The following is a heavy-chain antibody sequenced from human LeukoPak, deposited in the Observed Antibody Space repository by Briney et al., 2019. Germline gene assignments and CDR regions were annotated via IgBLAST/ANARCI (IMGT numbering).Heavy chain of an antibody. CDR3: ARDDVSDYGDYQLCN. J-gene: IGHJ4*02. CDR2: INTNTGNP. V-gene: IGHV7-4-1*02. Sequence: EASVKVSCKASGYTFTSYAMNWVRQAPGQGLEWMGWINTNTGNPTYAQGFTGRFVFSLDTSVSTAYLQISSLKAEDTAVYYCARDDVSDYGDYQLCNWGQGTLVTVSS. D-gene: IGHD4-17*01. CDR1: GYTFTSYA.